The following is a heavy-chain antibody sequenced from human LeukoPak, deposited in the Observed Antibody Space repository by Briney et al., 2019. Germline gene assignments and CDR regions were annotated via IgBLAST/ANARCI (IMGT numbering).Heavy chain of an antibody. Sequence: PGGSLRLSCAASGFTFSSYSMNWVRQAPGKGLEWVSSISSSSSYIYYADSVKGRFTISRDNAKNSLYLQMNILRAEGTAIYYCARGLTTTPNHFDPWGQGTLVTVSS. CDR2: ISSSSSYI. CDR1: GFTFSSYS. V-gene: IGHV3-21*01. CDR3: ARGLTTTPNHFDP. D-gene: IGHD4-17*01. J-gene: IGHJ5*02.